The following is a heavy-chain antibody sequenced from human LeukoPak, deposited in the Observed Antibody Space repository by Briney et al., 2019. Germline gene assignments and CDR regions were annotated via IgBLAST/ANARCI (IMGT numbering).Heavy chain of an antibody. CDR2: IYSTGST. Sequence: KPSETLSLTCTVSGGSISSYYWSWIRQPAGKGLEWIGRIYSTGSTNYNPSLKSRVTMSVDTSKNQFSLGVRSVTAADTAVYYCARQIASAGTAGFDFWGQGALVTVSS. CDR1: GGSISSYY. D-gene: IGHD6-13*01. J-gene: IGHJ4*02. V-gene: IGHV4-4*07. CDR3: ARQIASAGTAGFDF.